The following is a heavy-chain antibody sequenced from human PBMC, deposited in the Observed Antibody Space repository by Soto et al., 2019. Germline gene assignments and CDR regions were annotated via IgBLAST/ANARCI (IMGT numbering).Heavy chain of an antibody. CDR2: INPKTGGT. CDR3: AREGSVWYKEFDF. Sequence: ASVKVSCKASGDTFTDYHMHWVRQAPGQGFEWMGWINPKTGGTSYARKFRGRVTMTGDTSISTVYMEVSRLTTDDTAVYYCAREGSVWYKEFDFWGQGTLVTVSS. J-gene: IGHJ4*02. D-gene: IGHD6-19*01. V-gene: IGHV1-2*02. CDR1: GDTFTDYH.